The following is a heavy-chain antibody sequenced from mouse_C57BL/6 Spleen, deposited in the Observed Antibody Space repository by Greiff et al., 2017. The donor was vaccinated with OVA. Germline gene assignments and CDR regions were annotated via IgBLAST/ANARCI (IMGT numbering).Heavy chain of an antibody. V-gene: IGHV1-72*01. CDR3: AREYYGSSPNWYFDV. CDR1: GYTFTSYW. Sequence: VQLQQPGAELVKPGASVKLSCKASGYTFTSYWMQWVKQRPGRGLEWIGRIDPNSGGTKYNEKFKSKATLTVDKPSSTAYMQLSSLTSEDSAVYYCAREYYGSSPNWYFDVWGTGTTVTVSS. D-gene: IGHD1-1*01. CDR2: IDPNSGGT. J-gene: IGHJ1*03.